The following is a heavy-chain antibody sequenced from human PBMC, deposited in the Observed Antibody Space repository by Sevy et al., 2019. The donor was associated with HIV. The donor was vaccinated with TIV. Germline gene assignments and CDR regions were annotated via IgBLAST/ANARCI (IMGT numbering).Heavy chain of an antibody. D-gene: IGHD2-15*01. CDR1: GFTFSSYW. Sequence: GGSLRLSCAASGFTFSSYWMHWVRQAPGERPVWDSRINGDGKTTTYADSVKGRFTISRDNGKNTVYLQMDSLRAEDTAVYYCAIPTDISIGFPFDSWGQGTLVTVSS. CDR2: INGDGKTT. V-gene: IGHV3-74*03. CDR3: AIPTDISIGFPFDS. J-gene: IGHJ4*02.